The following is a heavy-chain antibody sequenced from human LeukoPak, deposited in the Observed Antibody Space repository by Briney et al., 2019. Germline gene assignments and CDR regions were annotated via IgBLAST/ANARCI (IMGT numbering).Heavy chain of an antibody. D-gene: IGHD2-15*01. V-gene: IGHV7-4-1*01. CDR3: ARARGCSGGNCYSEY. J-gene: IGHJ4*02. CDR2: INTNTGNP. Sequence: ASVKVSCKASGYTFTSYGISWVRQAPGQGLEWMGWINTNTGNPTYAQGFTGRFVFSLDTSVSTADLQIYSLQSEDTAVYYCARARGCSGGNCYSEYWGQGTLVTVAS. CDR1: GYTFTSYG.